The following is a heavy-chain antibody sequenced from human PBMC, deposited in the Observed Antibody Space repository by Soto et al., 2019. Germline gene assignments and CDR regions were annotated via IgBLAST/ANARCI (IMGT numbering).Heavy chain of an antibody. CDR1: GGSISSGDYY. Sequence: PSETLSLTCTVSGGSISSGDYYWSWIRQPPGKGLEWIGYIYYSGSTYYNPSLKSRVTISVDTSKNQFSLKLSSVTAADTAVYYCARDQRYCSSTSCWDWFDPWGQGTLVTVSS. CDR3: ARDQRYCSSTSCWDWFDP. V-gene: IGHV4-30-4*01. J-gene: IGHJ5*02. D-gene: IGHD2-2*01. CDR2: IYYSGST.